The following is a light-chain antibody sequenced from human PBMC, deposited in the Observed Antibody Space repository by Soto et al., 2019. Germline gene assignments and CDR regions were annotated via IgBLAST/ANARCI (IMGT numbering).Light chain of an antibody. Sequence: EIVMTQSPATLSVSPGERATLSCRASQSVSSNLAWYQQKPGQAPRLLIYGASSRATGIPVRFSGSGSGTDFTLTISRLEPEDFAVYYCQQFQDWPRITFGQGTRLEI. CDR1: QSVSSN. CDR2: GAS. V-gene: IGKV3-15*01. J-gene: IGKJ5*01. CDR3: QQFQDWPRIT.